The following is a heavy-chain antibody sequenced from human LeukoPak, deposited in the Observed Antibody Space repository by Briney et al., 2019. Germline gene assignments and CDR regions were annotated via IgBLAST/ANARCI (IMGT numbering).Heavy chain of an antibody. J-gene: IGHJ3*02. D-gene: IGHD2-21*02. V-gene: IGHV4-59*08. CDR2: LYYSGYT. CDR3: ARGPLAYCGADCSVDAFDI. Sequence: SETLSLTCTDSGDSISGYYWSWIRQPPGKGLEWIGYLYYSGYTNYNPSLTSRVTISIDTSNNHFSLKLSSVTAADTAVYYCARGPLAYCGADCSVDAFDIWGQGTVVTVSS. CDR1: GDSISGYY.